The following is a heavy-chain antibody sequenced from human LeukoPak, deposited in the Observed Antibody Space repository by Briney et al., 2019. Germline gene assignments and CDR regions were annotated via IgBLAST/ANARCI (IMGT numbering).Heavy chain of an antibody. CDR3: ARESGSYLWRSWLNP. J-gene: IGHJ5*02. Sequence: SETLSLTCTVSGGSINSYYWTWIRQPPGKGLEWIGNIYNSGNTNYNPSLKSRVTISVDTSKNQFSLKLNSVTTADTAVYYCARESGSYLWRSWLNPWGQGTLVTVSS. CDR1: GGSINSYY. V-gene: IGHV4-59*01. D-gene: IGHD3-16*01. CDR2: IYNSGNT.